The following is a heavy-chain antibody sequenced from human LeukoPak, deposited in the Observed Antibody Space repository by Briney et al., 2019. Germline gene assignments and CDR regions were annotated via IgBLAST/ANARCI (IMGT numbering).Heavy chain of an antibody. CDR2: IIPILGVA. J-gene: IGHJ4*02. Sequence: GSSVKFSCKASGGTFSSYTISWVRQAPGQGLEWMGRIIPILGVANYAQKFQGRVTITADKSTSTAYMELSSLRSVDTAVYYCARHGAIVGSRGNYWGQGTLVTVSS. D-gene: IGHD1-26*01. CDR1: GGTFSSYT. CDR3: ARHGAIVGSRGNY. V-gene: IGHV1-69*02.